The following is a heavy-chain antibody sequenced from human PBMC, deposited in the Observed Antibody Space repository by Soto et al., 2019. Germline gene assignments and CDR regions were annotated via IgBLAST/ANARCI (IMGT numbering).Heavy chain of an antibody. CDR2: IYPGDSDT. CDR1: GYSFISYW. V-gene: IGHV5-51*01. J-gene: IGHJ6*02. D-gene: IGHD3-10*01. Sequence: GESLKISCKGSGYSFISYWIGWVRQMPGKGLEWMGIIYPGDSDTRYSPSFQGQVTISADKSISTAYLQWSSLKASDTAMYYCARRSYSSIYYYGMDVWGQGTTVTVSS. CDR3: ARRSYSSIYYYGMDV.